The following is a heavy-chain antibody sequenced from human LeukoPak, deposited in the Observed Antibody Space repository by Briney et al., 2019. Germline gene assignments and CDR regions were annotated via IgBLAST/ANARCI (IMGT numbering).Heavy chain of an antibody. CDR1: RGSISGYK. D-gene: IGHD6-13*01. CDR3: VRDQDIAAASVGYFDY. V-gene: IGHV4-59*01. Sequence: SESLSLTCTDTRGSISGYKWRWVRQPPEKGLERMGHIYYSGSTNYNLSLKSRVTISVDTSKNKFSLKLSSVTAADTAVYYCVRDQDIAAASVGYFDYWGQGTLVTVSS. CDR2: IYYSGST. J-gene: IGHJ4*02.